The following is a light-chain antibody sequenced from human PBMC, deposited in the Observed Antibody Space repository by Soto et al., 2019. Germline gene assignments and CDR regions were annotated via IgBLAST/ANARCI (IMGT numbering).Light chain of an antibody. V-gene: IGKV3-20*01. CDR2: GAS. Sequence: ELVLTQSPGTLSLPPGERATLSCRASPSVSSSYLAWYQQKPGQPPRLLIFGASSRATGIPDRLSGSGSGGYFTLTISRLEPDDFAVYYGQQHRSSPPSWTFGQGTKVDIK. J-gene: IGKJ1*01. CDR1: PSVSSSY. CDR3: QQHRSSPPSWT.